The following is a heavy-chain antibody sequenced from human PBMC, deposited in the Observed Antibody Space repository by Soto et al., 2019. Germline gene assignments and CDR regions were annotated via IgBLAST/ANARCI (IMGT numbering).Heavy chain of an antibody. J-gene: IGHJ2*01. D-gene: IGHD4-4*01. CDR1: GGSINSGNYY. Sequence: QVQLQESGPGLVKPSQTLSLTCTVSGGSINSGNYYWSWIRQPPGKGLEWIGYIYYSGSTYYNPALKSRVTISVDTSKSQFSLKLSSVTAADTAVYYCASLEDSKYWYFDLWGRGTLVTVSS. V-gene: IGHV4-30-4*01. CDR3: ASLEDSKYWYFDL. CDR2: IYYSGST.